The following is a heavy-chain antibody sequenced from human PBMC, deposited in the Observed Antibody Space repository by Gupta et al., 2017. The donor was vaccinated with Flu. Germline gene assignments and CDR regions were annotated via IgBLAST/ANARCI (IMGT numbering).Heavy chain of an antibody. Sequence: EVQLVQSGAEVKKPGESLKISCKGSGYSFTSYWIGWVRQMPGKGLEWMGIIYPGDSDTRYSPSFQGQVTISADKSISTAYLQWSSLKASDTAMYYCARLGPGFGYSSSWYDAFDIWGQGTMVTVSS. CDR1: GYSFTSYW. CDR3: ARLGPGFGYSSSWYDAFDI. CDR2: IYPGDSDT. V-gene: IGHV5-51*01. J-gene: IGHJ3*02. D-gene: IGHD6-13*01.